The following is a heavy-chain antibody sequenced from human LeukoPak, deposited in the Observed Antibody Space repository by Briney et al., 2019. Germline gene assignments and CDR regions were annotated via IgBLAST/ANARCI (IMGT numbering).Heavy chain of an antibody. Sequence: TSETLSLTCTVSGDSIRGGSSYWGWIRQPPGKGLEWIGSVYYTGTTLDNPSLQSRVTISVDTSKNQFSLRLTSVTAADTAVYFCAGSSYSAISDASYYFFDSWGQGTLATVSS. CDR1: GDSIRGGSSY. V-gene: IGHV4-39*01. CDR3: AGSSYSAISDASYYFFDS. CDR2: VYYTGTT. J-gene: IGHJ4*02. D-gene: IGHD3-16*01.